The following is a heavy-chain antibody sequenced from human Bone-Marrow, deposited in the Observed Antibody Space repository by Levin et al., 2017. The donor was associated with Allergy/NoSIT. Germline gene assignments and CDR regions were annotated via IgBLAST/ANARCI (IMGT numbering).Heavy chain of an antibody. D-gene: IGHD3-10*01. CDR2: ISSSGNTI. Sequence: GESLKISCTASGFTFSDYYMNWIRQAPGKGLEWLSYISSSGNTIYYADSVEGRFTISRDNAKNSVSLQMNSLRADDTAVYYCARDLGYGETDYWGQGILVTVSS. CDR3: ARDLGYGETDY. J-gene: IGHJ4*02. V-gene: IGHV3-11*01. CDR1: GFTFSDYY.